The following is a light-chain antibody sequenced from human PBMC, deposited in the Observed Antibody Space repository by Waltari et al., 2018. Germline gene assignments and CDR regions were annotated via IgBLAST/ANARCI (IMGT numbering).Light chain of an antibody. CDR1: QGISSN. Sequence: IQLTQSPSSLSASVGDRVTITCRASQGISSNLAWYQQKPGKAPKLLISAASTLQSGVPLRFSGSGSGTDFTLTISSLQPEDFATYYCQQLNSYPITFGQGARLEIK. CDR2: AAS. V-gene: IGKV1-9*01. CDR3: QQLNSYPIT. J-gene: IGKJ5*01.